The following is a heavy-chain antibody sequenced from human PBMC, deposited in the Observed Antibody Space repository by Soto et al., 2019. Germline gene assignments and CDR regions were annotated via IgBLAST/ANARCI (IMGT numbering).Heavy chain of an antibody. D-gene: IGHD4-4*01. CDR1: GFIFTSYG. Sequence: QVQLVESGGGVVQPGRSLRLSCAASGFIFTSYGIHWVRQAPGMGLEWVAVISYDGIDENYADSVKGRFTISRDNSKNTLYLQMNSLRAEDTAVYYCARDQAEMATVSLGYWGQGTLFTVSS. CDR2: ISYDGIDE. CDR3: ARDQAEMATVSLGY. J-gene: IGHJ4*02. V-gene: IGHV3-30*03.